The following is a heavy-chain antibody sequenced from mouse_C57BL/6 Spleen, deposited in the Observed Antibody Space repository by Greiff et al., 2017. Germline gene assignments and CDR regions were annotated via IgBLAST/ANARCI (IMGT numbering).Heavy chain of an antibody. CDR1: GYTFTSYW. Sequence: QVQLQQPGAELVKPGASVKLSCKASGYTFTSYWMQWVKQRPGQGLEWIGEIDPSDSYTNYNQKFKGKATLTVDTSSSTAYMQLRSLTSEDSAVYYCARYLVPWYFDVWGTGTTVTVSS. D-gene: IGHD5-1*01. CDR2: IDPSDSYT. V-gene: IGHV1-50*01. J-gene: IGHJ1*03. CDR3: ARYLVPWYFDV.